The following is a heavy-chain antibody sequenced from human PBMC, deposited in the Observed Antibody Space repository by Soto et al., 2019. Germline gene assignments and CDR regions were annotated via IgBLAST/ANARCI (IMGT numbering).Heavy chain of an antibody. V-gene: IGHV3-23*01. CDR2: INPSGDIT. CDR3: ARSLSPSALNTYYFDY. Sequence: EEQLLESGGGLVQPGGSLRLSCAASGLTFSRYAMSWVRQAPGKGLEWVSIINPSGDITYYGDSVKGRFTISKDKSKNTLSLQMNSLRAEDTAVYYCARSLSPSALNTYYFDYRGQVTLVTVSS. J-gene: IGHJ4*02. CDR1: GLTFSRYA.